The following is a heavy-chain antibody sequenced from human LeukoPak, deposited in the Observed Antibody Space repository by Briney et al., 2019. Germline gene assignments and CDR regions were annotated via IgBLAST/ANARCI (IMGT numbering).Heavy chain of an antibody. CDR2: ISGSGGST. V-gene: IGHV3-23*01. Sequence: PGGALRLSCAASGFTFSSYGMSWVRQAPGKGLEWVSAISGSGGSTYYADSVKGRFTISRDNSKNTLYLQMNSLRAEDTAVYYCAKDRKIFVRSRPSPNWFDPWGQGTLVTVSS. J-gene: IGHJ5*02. CDR3: AKDRKIFVRSRPSPNWFDP. CDR1: GFTFSSYG. D-gene: IGHD2-15*01.